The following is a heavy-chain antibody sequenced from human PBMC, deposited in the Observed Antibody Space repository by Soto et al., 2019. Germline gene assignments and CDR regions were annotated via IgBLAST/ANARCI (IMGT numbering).Heavy chain of an antibody. D-gene: IGHD3-10*01. CDR3: ARDNLYYYGSGSYYHFYYYGMDV. J-gene: IGHJ6*02. V-gene: IGHV6-1*01. CDR2: TYYRSKWYN. CDR1: GDSVSSNSAA. Sequence: PSQTLSLTCAISGDSVSSNSAAWNWIRQSPSRGLEWLGRTYYRSKWYNDYAVSVKSRITINPDTSKNQFSLQLNSVTPEDTAVYYCARDNLYYYGSGSYYHFYYYGMDVWGQGTTVTAP.